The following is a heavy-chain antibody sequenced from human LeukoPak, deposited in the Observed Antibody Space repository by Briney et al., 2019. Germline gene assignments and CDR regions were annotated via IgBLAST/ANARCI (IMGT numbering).Heavy chain of an antibody. D-gene: IGHD1-1*01. CDR3: ARGETILNWFDP. V-gene: IGHV1-69*13. CDR2: IIPIFGRA. J-gene: IGHJ5*02. Sequence: SVKVSCKTSGGTFSSEAFIWVRQAPGQGLEWMGGIIPIFGRADYAQKFQDIVTITADESTSTVYMELSSLRSEDTAVYYCARGETILNWFDPWGQGTLVTVSS. CDR1: GGTFSSEA.